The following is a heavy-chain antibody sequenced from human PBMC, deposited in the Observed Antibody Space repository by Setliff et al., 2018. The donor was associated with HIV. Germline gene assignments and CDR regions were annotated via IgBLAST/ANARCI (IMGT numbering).Heavy chain of an antibody. CDR2: ISNSGKI. J-gene: IGHJ3*02. CDR1: GYSISTNEW. CDR3: ARTVPHSAAQDAFDI. D-gene: IGHD4-4*01. Sequence: PSETLSFTCAVSGYSISTNEWWGWIRQPPGKGLAWIGYISNSGKIYYDPSLNSRVTLSADTSKNQLSLKLTSVTAEDTGVYYCARTVPHSAAQDAFDIWGQGTVVTVSS. V-gene: IGHV4-28*05.